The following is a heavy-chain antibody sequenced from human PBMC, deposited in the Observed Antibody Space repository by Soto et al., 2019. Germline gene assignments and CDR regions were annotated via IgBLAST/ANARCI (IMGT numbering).Heavy chain of an antibody. CDR1: GGTFTNYA. Sequence: GASVKVSCKASGGTFTNYAVSWVRQAPGQRLEWMGSIIPIFGTANYAQKFQGRVTITADEFTSTAYMELSNLRSEDTAVYYCARTTYAAMTTRWFDCWGRGSLATVS. CDR2: IIPIFGTA. V-gene: IGHV1-69*13. CDR3: ARTTYAAMTTRWFDC. D-gene: IGHD5-18*01. J-gene: IGHJ5*01.